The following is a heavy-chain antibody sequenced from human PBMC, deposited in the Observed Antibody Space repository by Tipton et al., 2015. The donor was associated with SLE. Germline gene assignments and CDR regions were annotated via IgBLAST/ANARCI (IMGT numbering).Heavy chain of an antibody. CDR3: ARSTFSGFDY. J-gene: IGHJ4*02. CDR2: INHSGST. CDR1: GGSFSGYY. V-gene: IGHV4-34*01. D-gene: IGHD3-10*01. Sequence: GLVKPSETLSLTCAVYGGSFSGYYWSWIRQPPGKGLEWIGEINHSGSTNYNPSLKSRVTISVDTSKNQFSLKLSSVTAADTAVYYCARSTFSGFDYWGQGTLVTVSS.